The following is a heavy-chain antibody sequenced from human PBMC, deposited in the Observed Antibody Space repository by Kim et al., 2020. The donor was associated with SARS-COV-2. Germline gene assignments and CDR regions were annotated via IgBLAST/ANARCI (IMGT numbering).Heavy chain of an antibody. CDR2: IYYGGGP. D-gene: IGHD3-22*01. CDR3: ASHTRGGTDRIDY. Sequence: SETLSLTCSVSGGSISTNNYYWGWIRQPPGKGLEWIGSIYYGGGPYSNPSLKSRVTISVDTSKTQFSLNLSSVTAADTAEYYCASHTRGGTDRIDYWGQG. V-gene: IGHV4-39*01. J-gene: IGHJ4*02. CDR1: GGSISTNNYY.